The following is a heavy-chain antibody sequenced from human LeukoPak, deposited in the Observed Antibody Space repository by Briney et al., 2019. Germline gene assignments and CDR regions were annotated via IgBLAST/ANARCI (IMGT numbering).Heavy chain of an antibody. CDR2: ISAYNGNT. CDR3: AGVLIGLRFLEWLRYNWFDP. D-gene: IGHD3-3*01. J-gene: IGHJ5*02. CDR1: GYTFTSYG. Sequence: ASVKVSCKASGYTFTSYGISWVRQAPGQGLEWMGWISAYNGNTNYAQKLQGRVTMTTDTSTSTAYMELRSLRSDDTAVYYCAGVLIGLRFLEWLRYNWFDPWGQGTLVTVSS. V-gene: IGHV1-18*01.